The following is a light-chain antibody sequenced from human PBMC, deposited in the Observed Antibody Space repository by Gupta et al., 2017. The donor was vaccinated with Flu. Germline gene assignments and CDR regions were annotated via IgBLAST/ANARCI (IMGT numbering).Light chain of an antibody. V-gene: IGKV2-28*01. CDR2: LAS. Sequence: PVTPGEPASISCRSSQSLLHTNGYDYLDWYLQKPGQSPQLLIYLASNRASGVPDRFSGSGSGTDFTLKISRVEADDVGVYYCMQPLQTPKFGQGTKVEIK. CDR1: QSLLHTNGYDY. CDR3: MQPLQTPK. J-gene: IGKJ1*01.